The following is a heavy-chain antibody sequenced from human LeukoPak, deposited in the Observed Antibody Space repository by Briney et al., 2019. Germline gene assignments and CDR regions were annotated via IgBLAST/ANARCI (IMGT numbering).Heavy chain of an antibody. V-gene: IGHV3-53*01. J-gene: IGHJ3*02. D-gene: IGHD2-2*01. Sequence: GGSLRLSCAASGFTVSSNYMSWVRQAPGEGLEWVSVIYSGGSTYYADSVKGRFTISRDNSKNTLYLQMNSLTAEDTAVYYCARVGVVPAAIPDGFHIWGQGTMVTVSS. CDR2: IYSGGST. CDR1: GFTVSSNY. CDR3: ARVGVVPAAIPDGFHI.